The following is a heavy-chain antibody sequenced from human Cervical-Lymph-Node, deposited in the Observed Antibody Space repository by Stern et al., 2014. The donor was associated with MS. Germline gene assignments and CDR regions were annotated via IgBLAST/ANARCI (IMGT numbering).Heavy chain of an antibody. D-gene: IGHD6-13*01. CDR2: ITPLFGKA. CDR3: ARHQGGVAAF. Sequence: VQLVQSGAEVKKPGSSVKVSCKASGDTFNNFDIGWVRQAPGQGPEWVGGITPLFGKANYAQRLQDRVTFTADESTSTTYMELSRLRSEDTAIYYCARHQGGVAAFWGQGTLVTVSS. J-gene: IGHJ4*02. V-gene: IGHV1-69*01. CDR1: GDTFNNFD.